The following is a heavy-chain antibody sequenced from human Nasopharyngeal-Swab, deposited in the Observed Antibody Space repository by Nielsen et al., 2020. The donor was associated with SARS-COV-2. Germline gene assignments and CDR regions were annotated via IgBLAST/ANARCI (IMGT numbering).Heavy chain of an antibody. V-gene: IGHV3-23*01. CDR2: ISASGGST. Sequence: GESLKISCIASGFTFNFYAMAWVRRTPGGGLQWVSGISASGGSTYYTDSVKGRFAVSRDNSRNTLYLQMHSLRVEDTALYYCAKDDVVRGDAFDIWGQGTMVTVSS. J-gene: IGHJ3*02. CDR1: GFTFNFYA. CDR3: AKDDVVRGDAFDI. D-gene: IGHD3-10*01.